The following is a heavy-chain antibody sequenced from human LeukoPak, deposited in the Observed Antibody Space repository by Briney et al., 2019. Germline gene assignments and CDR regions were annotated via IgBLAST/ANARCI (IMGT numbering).Heavy chain of an antibody. Sequence: ASVKVSCKASGYTFTGYYMHWVRQAPGQGLGWMGWINPNSGGTNYAQKFQGRVTMTRDTSISTAYMELSRLRSDDTAVYYCARGGGSSSWYGEDVWGQGTTVTVSS. J-gene: IGHJ6*02. CDR1: GYTFTGYY. D-gene: IGHD6-13*01. V-gene: IGHV1-2*02. CDR2: INPNSGGT. CDR3: ARGGGSSSWYGEDV.